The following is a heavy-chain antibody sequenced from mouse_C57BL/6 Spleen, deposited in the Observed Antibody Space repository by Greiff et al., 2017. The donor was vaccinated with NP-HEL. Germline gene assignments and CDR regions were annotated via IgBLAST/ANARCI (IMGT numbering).Heavy chain of an antibody. CDR2: INPNNGGT. CDR1: GYTFTDYY. Sequence: EVKLQESGPELVKPGASVKISCKASGYTFTDYYMNWVKQSHGKSLEWIGDINPNNGGTSYNQKFKGKATLTVDKSSSTAYMELRSLTSEDSAVYYCASRDGYYFDYWGQGTTLTVSS. J-gene: IGHJ2*01. D-gene: IGHD2-3*01. V-gene: IGHV1-26*01. CDR3: ASRDGYYFDY.